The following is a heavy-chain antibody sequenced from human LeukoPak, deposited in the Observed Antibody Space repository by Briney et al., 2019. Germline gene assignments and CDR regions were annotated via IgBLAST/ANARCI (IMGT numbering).Heavy chain of an antibody. CDR2: IYYTGNT. V-gene: IGHV4-39*01. CDR1: GGSISSRNHY. Sequence: SETLSLTCSVSGGSISSRNHYWGWIRQPPGKGLEWIGSIYYTGNTYYNPSLRSRVTMSVDTSKNHFSLNLSSVTAADMAVYYCSRHVNTFDYWGQGALVTVSS. J-gene: IGHJ4*02. CDR3: SRHVNTFDY.